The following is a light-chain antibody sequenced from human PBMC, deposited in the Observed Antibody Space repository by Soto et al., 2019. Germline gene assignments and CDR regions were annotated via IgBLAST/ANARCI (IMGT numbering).Light chain of an antibody. CDR1: SSNIGSKT. V-gene: IGLV1-44*01. CDR2: SNN. Sequence: QSVLTQPPSASGTPGQRVTISCSRSSSNIGSKTVNWYQQLPGTAPKILIYSNNQRPSGVPDRFSGSKSGTSASLAISGLQSEDEADYYCAAWDDSLNGWVFGGGTKLTVL. CDR3: AAWDDSLNGWV. J-gene: IGLJ3*02.